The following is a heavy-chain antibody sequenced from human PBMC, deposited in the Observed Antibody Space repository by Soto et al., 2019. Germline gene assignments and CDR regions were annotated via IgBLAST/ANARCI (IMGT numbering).Heavy chain of an antibody. J-gene: IGHJ5*02. V-gene: IGHV3-21*01. CDR3: AGLMTTVVSNWFDP. CDR2: ISSSSNYI. Sequence: GGSLRLSCAASGFTFSSYSMNWVRQAPGKGLEWVSSISSSSNYIYYADSVKGRFTISRDNAKNSLYLQMNSLRAEDTAVYYCAGLMTTVVSNWFDPWGQGTLVTVYS. CDR1: GFTFSSYS. D-gene: IGHD4-17*01.